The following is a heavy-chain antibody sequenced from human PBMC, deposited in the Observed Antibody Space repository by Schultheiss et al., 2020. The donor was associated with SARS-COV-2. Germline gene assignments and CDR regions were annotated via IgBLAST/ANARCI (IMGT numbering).Heavy chain of an antibody. V-gene: IGHV3-72*01. CDR2: TRNKANSYTT. J-gene: IGHJ4*02. CDR1: GFTFSDHY. Sequence: GESLKISCAASGFTFSDHYMDWVRQAPGKGLEWVGRTRNKANSYTTEYAASVKGRFTISRDDSKNSLYLQMNSLKTEDTAVYYCARGPWGSNQLAYFDYWGQGTLVTVSS. D-gene: IGHD2-2*01. CDR3: ARGPWGSNQLAYFDY.